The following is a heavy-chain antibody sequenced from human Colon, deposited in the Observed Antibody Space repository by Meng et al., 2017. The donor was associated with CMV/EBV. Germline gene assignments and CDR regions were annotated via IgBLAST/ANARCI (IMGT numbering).Heavy chain of an antibody. Sequence: GGSLRLSCAASGFTFSDYYMSWIRQAPGKGLEWLSYMSHGGNTIFYADSVKGRFTISRDNAKNSLYLQMNSLRAEDTAVYYCARDPFIKAFDIWGQGTMVTVSS. CDR1: GFTFSDYY. V-gene: IGHV3-11*04. CDR3: ARDPFIKAFDI. CDR2: MSHGGNTI. J-gene: IGHJ3*02.